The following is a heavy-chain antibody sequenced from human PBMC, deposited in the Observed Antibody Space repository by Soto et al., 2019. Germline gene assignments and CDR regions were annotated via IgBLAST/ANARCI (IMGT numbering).Heavy chain of an antibody. CDR2: VDWNSGST. CDR3: VKGRGSYEVKFGMDV. CDR1: GFTFDDFA. D-gene: IGHD6-25*01. J-gene: IGHJ6*02. V-gene: IGHV3-9*01. Sequence: EVQLVESGGGLVQPGRSLRLSCAASGFTFDDFAMHWVRQAPGKGLEWVSGVDWNSGSTAYADSVKGRFTISRDNARNSLYLQMHSLRAEDTALYYCVKGRGSYEVKFGMDVWGQATTVTVSS.